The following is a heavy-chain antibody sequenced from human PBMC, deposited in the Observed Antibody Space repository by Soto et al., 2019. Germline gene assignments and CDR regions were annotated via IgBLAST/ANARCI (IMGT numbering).Heavy chain of an antibody. Sequence: GSLRLSCAASGFTFSSYAMHWVRQAPGKGLEWVAVISYDGSNKYYADSVKGRFTISRDNSKNTLYLQMNSLRAEDTAVYYCARSPPRYSSSWYFDYWGQGTLVTVSS. J-gene: IGHJ4*02. D-gene: IGHD6-13*01. V-gene: IGHV3-30-3*01. CDR3: ARSPPRYSSSWYFDY. CDR2: ISYDGSNK. CDR1: GFTFSSYA.